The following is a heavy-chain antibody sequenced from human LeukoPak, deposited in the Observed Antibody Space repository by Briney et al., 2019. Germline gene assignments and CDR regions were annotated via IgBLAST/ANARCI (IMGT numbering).Heavy chain of an antibody. CDR1: GGSISSSNW. D-gene: IGHD2-15*01. V-gene: IGHV4-4*02. Sequence: SETLSLTCAVSGGSISSSNWWSWVRQPPGKGLEWIGEIYHSGSTNYNPSLKSRVTISVDKSKNQFSLKLSSVTAADTAVYYCASDCSGGSCFLDYWGQGTLVTVS. J-gene: IGHJ4*02. CDR3: ASDCSGGSCFLDY. CDR2: IYHSGST.